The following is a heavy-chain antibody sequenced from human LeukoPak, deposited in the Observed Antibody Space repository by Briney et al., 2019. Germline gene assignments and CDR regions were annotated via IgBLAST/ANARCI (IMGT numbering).Heavy chain of an antibody. V-gene: IGHV1-2*02. J-gene: IGHJ5*02. CDR2: INPNSGGS. D-gene: IGHD3-22*01. CDR1: GYTFTGYY. Sequence: GAAVKVSCKASGYTFTGYYMHWVRQAPGQGLEWMGWINPNSGGSNYAQQFQGRVTMTRDTSISTAYMELSRLRSDDTAVYYCARGRGDYYGSSGNWFDPWGQGALVTVSS. CDR3: ARGRGDYYGSSGNWFDP.